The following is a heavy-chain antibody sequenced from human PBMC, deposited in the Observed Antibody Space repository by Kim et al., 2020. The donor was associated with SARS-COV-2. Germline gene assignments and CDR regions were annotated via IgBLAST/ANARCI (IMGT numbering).Heavy chain of an antibody. D-gene: IGHD2-2*01. CDR2: IYPGDSDT. V-gene: IGHV5-51*01. CDR3: ARSGYCSSTSCHYYYGMDV. Sequence: GESLKISCKGSGYSFTSYWIGWVRQMPGKGLEWMGIIYPGDSDTRYSPSFQGQVTISADKSISTAYLQWSSLQASDTAMYYCARSGYCSSTSCHYYYGMDVWGQGTTVTVSS. J-gene: IGHJ6*02. CDR1: GYSFTSYW.